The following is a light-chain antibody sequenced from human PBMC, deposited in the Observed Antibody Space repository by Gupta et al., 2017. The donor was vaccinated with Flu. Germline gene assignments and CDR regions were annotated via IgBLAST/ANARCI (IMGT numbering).Light chain of an antibody. V-gene: IGLV1-51*01. CDR1: SSDIGNNG. CDR3: GAGDGSLGAEV. CDR2: HNN. J-gene: IGLJ3*02. Sequence: KVTISGSGSSSDIGNNGVYWSQQHPGPAPNLLIYHNNKRHSGIPARFSGSKSGTSATLAITGLQTGDEADYYCGAGDGSLGAEVFGGGTELIVL.